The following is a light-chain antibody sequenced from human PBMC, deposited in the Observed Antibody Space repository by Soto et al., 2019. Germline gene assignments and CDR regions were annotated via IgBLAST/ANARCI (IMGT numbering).Light chain of an antibody. CDR3: MQALQTPWT. Sequence: DIVMTQSPLSLPVTPGEPASISCRSSQSLLHSNGYNYLDWYLQKPGQSPQLLIYLDSNRASGVPDRFSGSGSGTDFTLNITRVEAEDVGVYYCMQALQTPWTFGQGTKVEIK. V-gene: IGKV2-28*01. CDR2: LDS. J-gene: IGKJ1*01. CDR1: QSLLHSNGYNY.